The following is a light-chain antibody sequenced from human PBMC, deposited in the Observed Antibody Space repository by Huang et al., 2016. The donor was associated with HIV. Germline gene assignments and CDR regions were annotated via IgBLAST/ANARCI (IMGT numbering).Light chain of an antibody. CDR2: QVS. CDR1: QSLLHSDGKTY. Sequence: DVVMTQTPLSLSVTPGQPASISCKSSQSLLHSDGKTYLYWFFQKPGQSPQLLIYQVSSRFSGVSERFSGGGSGTDLTLKISRVEAEDVGTYYCLQGIFFPYSFGPGTKLELK. V-gene: IGKV2-29*02. CDR3: LQGIFFPYS. J-gene: IGKJ2*03.